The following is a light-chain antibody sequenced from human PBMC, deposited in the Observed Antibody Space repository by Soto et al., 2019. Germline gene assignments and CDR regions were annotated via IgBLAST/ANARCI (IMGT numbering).Light chain of an antibody. Sequence: DIVMTQSPDSLAVSLGERATINCKSSQSVLYSSNNKNYLAWYQQKPGQPPKLLIYWASTRESGVPDRFSGSGSGTDLTLTISSLQAEDVAVYYCHQYYATLRTFGQGTKVEIK. CDR3: HQYYATLRT. V-gene: IGKV4-1*01. J-gene: IGKJ1*01. CDR1: QSVLYSSNNKNY. CDR2: WAS.